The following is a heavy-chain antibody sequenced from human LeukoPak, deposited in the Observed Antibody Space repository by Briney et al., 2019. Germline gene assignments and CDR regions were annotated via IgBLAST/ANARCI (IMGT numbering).Heavy chain of an antibody. CDR1: GFTFSSYA. D-gene: IGHD3-10*01. CDR2: IRSKAYGGTT. Sequence: GGSLRLSCTASGFTFSSYAMSWVRQAPGKGLEWVGFIRSKAYGGTTEYAASVKGRFTISRDDSKSIAYLQMNSLKTEDTAVYYCTRDLFRVNNWFDPWGQGTLVTVSS. J-gene: IGHJ5*02. CDR3: TRDLFRVNNWFDP. V-gene: IGHV3-49*04.